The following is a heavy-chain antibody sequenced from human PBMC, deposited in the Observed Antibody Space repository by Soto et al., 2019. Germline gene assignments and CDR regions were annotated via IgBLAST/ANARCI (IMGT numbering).Heavy chain of an antibody. CDR2: IIPVLASA. Sequence: QVQLVQSGAGVQKPGSSVKVSCRASGVKFSSTTISWVRQAPGQGLEWMGRIIPVLASAKYAQKLQGRLTITADKFTSTAYMELTSLTSEDTAVYFCATGPDSGYDYFFDSWGQGTQVTVSS. CDR1: GVKFSSTT. V-gene: IGHV1-69*08. D-gene: IGHD5-12*01. CDR3: ATGPDSGYDYFFDS. J-gene: IGHJ4*02.